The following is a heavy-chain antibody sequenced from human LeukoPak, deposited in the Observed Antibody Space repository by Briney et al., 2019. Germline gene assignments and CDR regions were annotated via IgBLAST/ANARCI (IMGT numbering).Heavy chain of an antibody. CDR1: GGSLSSYY. V-gene: IGHV4-59*01. CDR3: ARYSPSMGVFDY. CDR2: IYYSGST. J-gene: IGHJ4*02. Sequence: SETLSLTCTVSGGSLSSYYWSWIRQPPGKGLEWIGYIYYSGSTNYNPSLKSRVTISVDTSKNQFSLKLSSVTAADTAVYYCARYSPSMGVFDYWGQGTLVTVSS. D-gene: IGHD2-21*01.